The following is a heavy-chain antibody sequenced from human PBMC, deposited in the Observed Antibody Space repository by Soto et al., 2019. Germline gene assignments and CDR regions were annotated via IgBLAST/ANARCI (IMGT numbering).Heavy chain of an antibody. D-gene: IGHD3-22*01. V-gene: IGHV4-30-4*01. CDR2: IYYSGST. Sequence: SETLSLTCTVSGGSISSGDYYWSWIRQPPGTGLEWIGYIYYSGSTYYNPSLKSRVTISVDTSKNQFSLKLSSVTAADTAVYYCARDRGYDSSGFLDVWGQGTTVTVSS. CDR3: ARDRGYDSSGFLDV. CDR1: GGSISSGDYY. J-gene: IGHJ6*02.